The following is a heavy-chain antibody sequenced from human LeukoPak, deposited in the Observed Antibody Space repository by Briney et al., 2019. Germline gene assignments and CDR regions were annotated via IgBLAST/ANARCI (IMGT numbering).Heavy chain of an antibody. D-gene: IGHD1-14*01. CDR1: GGSFSGYY. J-gene: IGHJ5*02. Sequence: SETLSLTCAVYGGSFSGYYWSWIRQPPGKGLEWIGEINHSGSTNYNPSLKSRVTISVDTSKNQFSLKLSSVTAADTAVYYCASLIDRQAPRGLLHWFDPWGQGTLVTVSS. CDR3: ASLIDRQAPRGLLHWFDP. V-gene: IGHV4-34*01. CDR2: INHSGST.